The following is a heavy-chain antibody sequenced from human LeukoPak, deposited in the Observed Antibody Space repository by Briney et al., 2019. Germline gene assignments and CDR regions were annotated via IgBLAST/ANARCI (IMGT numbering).Heavy chain of an antibody. CDR1: GFTFSSYW. Sequence: GGSLRLSCAASGFTFSSYWMNWARQAPGKGLEWVASINHNGNVNYYVDSVKGRFTISRDNAKNSLYLQMSNLRAEDTAVYFWARGRGLAVKGQGAPVTVS. V-gene: IGHV3-7*03. CDR2: INHNGNVN. J-gene: IGHJ6*02. CDR3: ARGRGLAV.